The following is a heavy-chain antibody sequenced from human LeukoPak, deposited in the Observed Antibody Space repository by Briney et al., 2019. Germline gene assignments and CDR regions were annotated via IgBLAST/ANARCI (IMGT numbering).Heavy chain of an antibody. J-gene: IGHJ4*02. CDR3: AKDVMLRGVNPYYFDY. V-gene: IGHV3-23*01. CDR2: ISGTGVGT. Sequence: GGSLRLFCAASGFTFSNYAMTWVRQAPGKGLECVSTISGTGVGTYYADSVKGRFTISRDNSRSTLYLQMNSLRAEDTALYYCAKDVMLRGVNPYYFDYWGQGTLVTVSS. CDR1: GFTFSNYA. D-gene: IGHD3-10*01.